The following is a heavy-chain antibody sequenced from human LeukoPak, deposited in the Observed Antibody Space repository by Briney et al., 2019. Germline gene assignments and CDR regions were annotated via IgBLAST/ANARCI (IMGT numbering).Heavy chain of an antibody. J-gene: IGHJ6*03. V-gene: IGHV3-7*01. CDR1: GFTFSSYS. CDR3: ARGLNKWLSRVGYYYYMDV. CDR2: IKQDGSEK. D-gene: IGHD3-22*01. Sequence: GGSLRLSCAASGFTFSSYSMSWVRQAPGRGLEWVANIKQDGSEKYYVDSVKGRFTISRDNAKNSLYLQMNSLRAEDTAVYYCARGLNKWLSRVGYYYYMDVWGKGTTVTVSS.